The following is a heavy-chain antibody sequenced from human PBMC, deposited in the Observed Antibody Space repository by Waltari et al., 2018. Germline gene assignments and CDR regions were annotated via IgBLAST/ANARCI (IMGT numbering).Heavy chain of an antibody. Sequence: EVQLVESGGGLVQPGGSLRLSCAASGFTFSSYEMNWVRQAPGKGLVWVSYISSSGSTVEYADSVKGRFTISRDNAKNSLYRLMNSLRAEDTAVYYCARHSDYYDSSGYYYYFDYWGQGTLVTVAS. D-gene: IGHD3-22*01. CDR3: ARHSDYYDSSGYYYYFDY. CDR1: GFTFSSYE. J-gene: IGHJ4*02. CDR2: ISSSGSTV. V-gene: IGHV3-48*03.